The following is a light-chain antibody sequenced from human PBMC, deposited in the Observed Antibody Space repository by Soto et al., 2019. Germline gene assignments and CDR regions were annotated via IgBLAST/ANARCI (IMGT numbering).Light chain of an antibody. Sequence: QSVLTQPPSASGTPGQRVTFSCSGSGSNIGSNAVNWYQQLPGTAPKLLIYGNSNRPSGVPDRFSGSKSGTSASLAITGLQAEDEADYYCQSYDSSLSGKVFGTGTKLTVL. J-gene: IGLJ1*01. CDR2: GNS. CDR3: QSYDSSLSGKV. V-gene: IGLV1-40*01. CDR1: GSNIGSNA.